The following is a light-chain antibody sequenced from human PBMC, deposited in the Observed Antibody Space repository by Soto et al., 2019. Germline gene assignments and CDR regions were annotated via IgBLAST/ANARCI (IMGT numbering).Light chain of an antibody. Sequence: QSVLTQPPSASGTPGQRVTISCSGSSSNIGSKSATWYQQLPGTAPKLLIYNNIERPSGVPDRFSGSTSGTSASLAISGLQSDYEPDYYCRSWDVSLNAHVFGVGTKLTVL. CDR2: NNI. CDR3: RSWDVSLNAHV. CDR1: SSNIGSKS. J-gene: IGLJ1*01. V-gene: IGLV1-44*01.